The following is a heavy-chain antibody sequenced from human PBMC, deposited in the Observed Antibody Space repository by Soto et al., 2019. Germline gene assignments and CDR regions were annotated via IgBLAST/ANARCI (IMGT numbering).Heavy chain of an antibody. D-gene: IGHD3-10*01. V-gene: IGHV3-49*04. CDR3: SRTTMVRGVIIKSDY. CDR2: IRSKAYGGTT. J-gene: IGHJ4*02. CDR1: GFMFGDYA. Sequence: EVQLAESGGGLVQPGRSLRLSCTASGFMFGDYAMTWVRQAPGKGLEWVGFIRSKAYGGTTEYAASVNGRFSISRDDSKTIAYLQMNSLKTEDTAVYYCSRTTMVRGVIIKSDYWGQGTLVTVSS.